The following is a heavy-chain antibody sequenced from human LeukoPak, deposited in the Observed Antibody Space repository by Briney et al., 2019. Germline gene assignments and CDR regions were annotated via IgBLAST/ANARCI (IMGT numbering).Heavy chain of an antibody. Sequence: GGSLRLSCVASRFTFNTYAVNWVRQAPGKGLEWGSAISSNGDMTYYADSVRGRFSIFRDNSKKTVFLQMNSLRADDTAVYYCATVKRDCSGGTCYSYDYWGQGTLVTVSS. CDR1: RFTFNTYA. D-gene: IGHD2-15*01. CDR2: ISSNGDMT. V-gene: IGHV3-23*01. CDR3: ATVKRDCSGGTCYSYDY. J-gene: IGHJ4*02.